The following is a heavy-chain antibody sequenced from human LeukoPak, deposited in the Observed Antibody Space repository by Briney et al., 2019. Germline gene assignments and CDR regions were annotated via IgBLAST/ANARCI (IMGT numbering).Heavy chain of an antibody. D-gene: IGHD4-17*01. CDR3: ARYDGDYVRAFDI. CDR2: IGIAGDT. Sequence: GGSLRLSCAASGFTFSTYDMHWVRQGIGKGLEWVSSIGIAGDTYYPGSVKGRFTISRENAKNSFYLQMNSLRAEDTAVYYCARYDGDYVRAFDIWGQGTMVTVSS. V-gene: IGHV3-13*01. CDR1: GFTFSTYD. J-gene: IGHJ3*02.